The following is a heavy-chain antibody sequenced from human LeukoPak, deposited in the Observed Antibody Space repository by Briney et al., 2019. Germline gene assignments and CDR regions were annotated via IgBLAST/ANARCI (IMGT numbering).Heavy chain of an antibody. Sequence: SETLSLTCTVSGGSISSYYWGWIRQPPGKGLEWIGSIYYSGSTYYNPSLKSRVTISVDTSKNQFSLKLSSVTAADTAVYYCASGRITMIVVVRPFDYWGQGTLVTVSS. D-gene: IGHD3-22*01. CDR2: IYYSGST. J-gene: IGHJ4*02. CDR1: GGSISSYY. CDR3: ASGRITMIVVVRPFDY. V-gene: IGHV4-39*01.